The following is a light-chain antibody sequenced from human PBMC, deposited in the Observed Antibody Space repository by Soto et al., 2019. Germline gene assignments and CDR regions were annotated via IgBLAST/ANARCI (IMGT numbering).Light chain of an antibody. Sequence: QSAPTQPPSASGSPGQSVTFSCTGTSSDVGGYNYVSWYQQYPGKAPKLMIYEVYKRPSGVPDRFSGSKSGNTASLTVSGLQPEDESYYYFNAYAGSSTLVFGGGTKLTV. CDR2: EVY. CDR3: NAYAGSSTLV. V-gene: IGLV2-8*01. J-gene: IGLJ2*01. CDR1: SSDVGGYNY.